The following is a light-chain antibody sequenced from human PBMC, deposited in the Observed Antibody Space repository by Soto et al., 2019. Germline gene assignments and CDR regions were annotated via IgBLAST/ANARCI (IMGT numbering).Light chain of an antibody. Sequence: EIVMTQSPATLSVSPGERATLSCRASQSLSSSKLAWYQQRPGQAPRLLIYGASNRATGIPDRFSGSGSGTDFTLTISRLEPEDFAVYYCQQYGSSGTFGQGTKVDIK. CDR1: QSLSSSK. V-gene: IGKV3-20*01. CDR2: GAS. CDR3: QQYGSSGT. J-gene: IGKJ1*01.